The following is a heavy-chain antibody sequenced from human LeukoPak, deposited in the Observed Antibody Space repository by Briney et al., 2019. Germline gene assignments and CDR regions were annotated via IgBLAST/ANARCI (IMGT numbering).Heavy chain of an antibody. CDR3: AYYGSGSYYLSYFDY. J-gene: IGHJ4*02. CDR2: ISYDGSNK. D-gene: IGHD3-10*01. V-gene: IGHV3-30*03. CDR1: GFTFSSYG. Sequence: PGGSLRLSCAASGFTFSSYGMHWVRQAPGKGLEWVAVISYDGSNKYYADSVKGRFTISRDNSKNTLYLQMNSLRAEDTAVYYCAYYGSGSYYLSYFDYWGQGTLVTASS.